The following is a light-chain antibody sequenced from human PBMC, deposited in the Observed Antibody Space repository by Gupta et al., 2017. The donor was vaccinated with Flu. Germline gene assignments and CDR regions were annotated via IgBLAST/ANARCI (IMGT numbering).Light chain of an antibody. V-gene: IGLV6-57*01. CDR3: HYYYV. Sequence: NFMLTQPHSVSESPGKTVTISCTRSSDSIASNYVQWYQQRPGTSPTTVIYEDNQRLSGGFSRFTCYIATSLTIASLTISGLNTSYDGAYSCHYYYVFGGGTKITVL. CDR1: SDSIASNY. CDR2: EDN. J-gene: IGLJ2*01.